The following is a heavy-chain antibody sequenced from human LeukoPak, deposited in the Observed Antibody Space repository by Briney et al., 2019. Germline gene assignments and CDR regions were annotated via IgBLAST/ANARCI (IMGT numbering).Heavy chain of an antibody. D-gene: IGHD2-2*01. V-gene: IGHV1-18*01. CDR1: GYIFTTYG. CDR2: ISAYNGNT. Sequence: ASVKVSCKASGYIFTTYGISWVRQAPGQGLEWMGWISAYNGNTNYAQKLQGRVTMTTDTSTSTAYMELRSLRSDDTAVYYCARKRGRGDIVVVPAAIVFDYWGQGTLVTVSS. CDR3: ARKRGRGDIVVVPAAIVFDY. J-gene: IGHJ4*02.